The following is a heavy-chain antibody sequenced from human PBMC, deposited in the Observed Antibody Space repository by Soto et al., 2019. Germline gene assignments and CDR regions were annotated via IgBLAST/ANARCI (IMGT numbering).Heavy chain of an antibody. D-gene: IGHD6-19*01. CDR2: IIPIFGTA. J-gene: IGHJ3*02. V-gene: IGHV1-69*13. CDR3: ARDIQPNGIAVAGDAFDI. Sequence: SVKLSCKSSGYTFTSYAISWVRQAPGQGLEWMGGIIPIFGTANYAQKFQGRVTITADESTSTAYMELSSLRSEDTAVYYCARDIQPNGIAVAGDAFDIWGQGTMVTVSS. CDR1: GYTFTSYA.